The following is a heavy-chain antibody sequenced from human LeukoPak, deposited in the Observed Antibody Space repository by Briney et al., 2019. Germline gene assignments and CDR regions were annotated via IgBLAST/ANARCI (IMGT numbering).Heavy chain of an antibody. Sequence: ASVKVSCKASGYTFTIYAMNWVRQAPGQGLEWMGWINTNTGNPTYAQGFTGRFVFSLDTSVSTAYLQISSLKAEDTAVYYCARDWTYDFWPSYYYYGMDVWGQGTTVTVSS. CDR3: ARDWTYDFWPSYYYYGMDV. D-gene: IGHD3-3*01. J-gene: IGHJ6*02. CDR2: INTNTGNP. CDR1: GYTFTIYA. V-gene: IGHV7-4-1*02.